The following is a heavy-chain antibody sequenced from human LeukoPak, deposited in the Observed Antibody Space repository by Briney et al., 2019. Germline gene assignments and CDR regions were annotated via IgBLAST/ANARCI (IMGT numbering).Heavy chain of an antibody. J-gene: IGHJ4*02. CDR2: FDPEDGET. D-gene: IGHD1-26*01. V-gene: IGHV1-24*01. CDR1: GYSLNELS. Sequence: GASVKVSCKVSGYSLNELSMHWVRQAPGKGLEWMGYFDPEDGETIYAQKFQGRVTMTEDTSTDTAYMELSSLRSEDTAFYYCATGFYSMTLDNWGQGTLVTVSS. CDR3: ATGFYSMTLDN.